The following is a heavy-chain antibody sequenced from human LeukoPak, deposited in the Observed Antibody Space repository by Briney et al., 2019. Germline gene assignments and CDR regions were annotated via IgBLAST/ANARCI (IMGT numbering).Heavy chain of an antibody. CDR1: GFTFSSYG. J-gene: IGHJ4*02. V-gene: IGHV3-33*01. Sequence: PGRSLRLSCAASGFTFSSYGMHWVRQAPGKGLEWVAVIWYDGSNKYYADSVKGRFTISRDNSKNTLYLQMNSLRAEDTAVYYCARVRGYSYVLDYWGQGTLVTVSS. CDR3: ARVRGYSYVLDY. CDR2: IWYDGSNK. D-gene: IGHD5-18*01.